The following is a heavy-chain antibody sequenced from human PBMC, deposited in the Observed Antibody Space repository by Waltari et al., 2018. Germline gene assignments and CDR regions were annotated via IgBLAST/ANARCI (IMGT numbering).Heavy chain of an antibody. D-gene: IGHD4-4*01. V-gene: IGHV4-34*01. CDR1: GGLFRGYS. CDR2: INHSGST. J-gene: IGHJ1*01. CDR3: ARGGRVTPVKH. Sequence: QVQLQQWGAGLLKPSETLSLTCAVYGGLFRGYSLTWIRQPPGKGLEWIGEINHSGSTNYNPSLKSRVTISVDTSKNQFSLKLSSVTAADTAVYYCARGGRVTPVKHWGQGTLVTVSS.